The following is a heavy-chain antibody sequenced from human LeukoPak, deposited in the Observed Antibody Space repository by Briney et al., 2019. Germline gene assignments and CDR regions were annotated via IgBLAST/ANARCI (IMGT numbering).Heavy chain of an antibody. J-gene: IGHJ3*02. CDR1: GFTFSTYY. CDR2: ISSSSIYI. CDR3: ARHVGYPRWLNAFDI. V-gene: IGHV3-21*01. Sequence: PGGSLRLSCAASGFTFSTYYMNWVRQAPGKGLEWVSSISSSSIYIYYADSVKGRFTISRDNAKNSLYLQMNSLRAEDTAVYYCARHVGYPRWLNAFDIWGQGTMVTVSS. D-gene: IGHD3-9*01.